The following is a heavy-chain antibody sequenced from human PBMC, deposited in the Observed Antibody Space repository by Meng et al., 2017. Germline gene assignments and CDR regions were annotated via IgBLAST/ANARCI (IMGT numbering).Heavy chain of an antibody. V-gene: IGHV3-33*01. J-gene: IGHJ6*02. CDR1: GFTFSSYG. CDR3: ARESITMVRGVIKINYYYYGMDV. CDR2: IWYDGSNK. Sequence: GESLKISCAASGFTFSSYGMHWVRQAPGKGLEWVAVIWYDGSNKYYADSVKGRFTISRDNSKNTLYLQMNSLRAEDTVVYYCARESITMVRGVIKINYYYYGMDVWGQGTTVTVSS. D-gene: IGHD3-10*01.